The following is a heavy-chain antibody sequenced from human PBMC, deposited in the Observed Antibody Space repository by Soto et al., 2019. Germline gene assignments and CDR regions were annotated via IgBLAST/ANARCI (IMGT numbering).Heavy chain of an antibody. Sequence: QVRLQQWGAGLVRPSETLSLTCAVYGGSFNNYCWSWIRQPPGKGLEWIGEVCPGGRTNYSPTLTREVGIAVEGSKNQFSRRLTSVTVADTAVYYCARGDYGQYDAYNWFDPWGQGNLVIVAS. D-gene: IGHD3-10*01. J-gene: IGHJ5*02. CDR1: GGSFNNYC. CDR3: ARGDYGQYDAYNWFDP. CDR2: VCPGGRT. V-gene: IGHV4-34*02.